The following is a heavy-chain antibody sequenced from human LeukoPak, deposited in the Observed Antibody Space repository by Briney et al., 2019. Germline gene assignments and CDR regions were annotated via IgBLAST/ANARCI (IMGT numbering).Heavy chain of an antibody. V-gene: IGHV1-2*02. CDR2: INPNSGGT. J-gene: IGHJ3*02. Sequence: GASVKVSCKASGYTFTGYYMHWVRQAPGQGLEWMGWINPNSGGTNYAQKFQGRVTMTRDTSISTAYMELSRLRSDDTAVYYCARDRGYCSGGSCLRADAFDIRGQGTMVTVSS. CDR1: GYTFTGYY. CDR3: ARDRGYCSGGSCLRADAFDI. D-gene: IGHD2-15*01.